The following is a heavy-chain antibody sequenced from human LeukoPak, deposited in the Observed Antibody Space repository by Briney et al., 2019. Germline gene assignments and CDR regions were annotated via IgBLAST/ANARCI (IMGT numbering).Heavy chain of an antibody. V-gene: IGHV4-61*05. CDR3: ARAPVATPSEFDY. Sequence: SETLSLTCTVSGGSISSSSYYWSWIRQPPGKGLEWIGYIYYSGSTNYNPSLKSRVTISADTPKNQFSLKLSFTTAADTAVYYCARAPVATPSEFDYWGQGTLVTVSS. J-gene: IGHJ4*02. CDR1: GGSISSSSYY. D-gene: IGHD5-12*01. CDR2: IYYSGST.